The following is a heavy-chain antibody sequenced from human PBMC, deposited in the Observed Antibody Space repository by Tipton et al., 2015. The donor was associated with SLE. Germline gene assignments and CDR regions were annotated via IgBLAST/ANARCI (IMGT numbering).Heavy chain of an antibody. CDR3: ARQGTTRSPFDY. Sequence: LRLSCSVSGGSISGSGYYWGWIRQPPGKGLEWIGTIYYSGGTSYNPSLKSRVTISVDTSKNQFSLKLNSVTAGDTAVYYCARQGTTRSPFDYWGQGTLVTVSS. J-gene: IGHJ4*02. CDR2: IYYSGGT. CDR1: GGSISGSGYY. D-gene: IGHD1-14*01. V-gene: IGHV4-39*07.